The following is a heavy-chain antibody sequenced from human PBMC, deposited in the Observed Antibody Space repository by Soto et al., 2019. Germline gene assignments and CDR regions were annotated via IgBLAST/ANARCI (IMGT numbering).Heavy chain of an antibody. V-gene: IGHV5-51*01. CDR2: VYPSDSDV. Sequence: GESLKISCQGTGYRFSSSWIGWVRQKPGKGLEWLGNVYPSDSDVRYSPAFEGQVTISADNSINTAYLQLLNLKASDTAVYFCARKDKSGYFNWFDPWGQGTLVTVS. D-gene: IGHD3-22*01. J-gene: IGHJ5*02. CDR3: ARKDKSGYFNWFDP. CDR1: GYRFSSSW.